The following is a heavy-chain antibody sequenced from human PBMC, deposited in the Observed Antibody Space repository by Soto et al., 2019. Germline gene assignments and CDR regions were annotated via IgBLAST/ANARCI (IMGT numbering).Heavy chain of an antibody. CDR3: ARGSPYCSGGSCYSRYFDY. CDR2: IIPIFGTA. J-gene: IGHJ4*02. Sequence: SVKVPCKASGGTFSSYAISWVRQAPGQGLEWMGGIIPIFGTANYAQKFQGRVTITADKSTSTAYMELSSLRSEDTAVYYCARGSPYCSGGSCYSRYFDYWGQGTLVTVSS. V-gene: IGHV1-69*06. D-gene: IGHD2-15*01. CDR1: GGTFSSYA.